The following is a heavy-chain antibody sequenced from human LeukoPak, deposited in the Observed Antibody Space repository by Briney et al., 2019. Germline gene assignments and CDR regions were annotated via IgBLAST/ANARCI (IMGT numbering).Heavy chain of an antibody. V-gene: IGHV1-69*01. CDR2: IIPIFGTA. D-gene: IGHD2-21*02. CDR1: GGTFSSYA. J-gene: IGHJ3*02. Sequence: SVKVSCKASGGTFSSYAISWVRQAPGQGLEWMGGIIPIFGTANYAQKFQGRVTITADESTSTAYMELSSLRSEDTAVYYCARKRLCGGDCYGDAFDIWGQGTMVTVSS. CDR3: ARKRLCGGDCYGDAFDI.